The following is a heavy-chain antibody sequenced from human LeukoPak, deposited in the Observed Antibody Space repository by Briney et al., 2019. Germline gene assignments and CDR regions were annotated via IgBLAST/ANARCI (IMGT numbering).Heavy chain of an antibody. V-gene: IGHV3-48*02. CDR1: GFTFSSYS. CDR3: ARGPTYDFWSGYYTSFFGY. J-gene: IGHJ4*02. Sequence: GGSLRLSCAASGFTFSSYSMNWVRQAPGKGLEWVSYISSSSSTIYYADSVKGRFTISRDNAKNSLYLQMNSLRDEDTAVYYCARGPTYDFWSGYYTSFFGYWGQGTLVTVSS. D-gene: IGHD3-3*01. CDR2: ISSSSSTI.